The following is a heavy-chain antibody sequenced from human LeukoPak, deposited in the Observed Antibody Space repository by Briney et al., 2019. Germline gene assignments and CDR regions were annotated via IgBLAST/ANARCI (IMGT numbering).Heavy chain of an antibody. J-gene: IGHJ4*02. Sequence: GGSLRLSCAASGSTFSSYWMHWVRQAPGKGLEYVSAISSNGGSTYYADSVKGRFTISRDNSKNTLYLQMSSLRAEDTAVYYCVKGGGYSYGTPDYWGQGTLVTVSS. CDR3: VKGGGYSYGTPDY. CDR1: GSTFSSYW. CDR2: ISSNGGST. D-gene: IGHD5-18*01. V-gene: IGHV3-64D*06.